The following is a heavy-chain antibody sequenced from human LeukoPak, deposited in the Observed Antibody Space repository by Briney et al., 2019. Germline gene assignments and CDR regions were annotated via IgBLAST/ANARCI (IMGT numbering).Heavy chain of an antibody. CDR2: IKQDGSEE. J-gene: IGHJ4*02. V-gene: IGHV3-7*01. Sequence: PGGSLRLSCAASGFTFSSYEMNWVRQAPGKGLEWVANIKQDGSEEYYVDSVKGRFTISTDNAKNSLYLQMNSLRAEDTAVYYCARDAYYDFWSGYPRYFDYWGQGTLVTVSS. CDR3: ARDAYYDFWSGYPRYFDY. CDR1: GFTFSSYE. D-gene: IGHD3-3*01.